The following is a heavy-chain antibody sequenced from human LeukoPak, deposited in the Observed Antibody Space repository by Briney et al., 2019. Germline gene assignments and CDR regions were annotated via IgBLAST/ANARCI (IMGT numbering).Heavy chain of an antibody. CDR1: GGSISSYY. D-gene: IGHD6-19*01. Sequence: SETLSLTCTVSGGSISSYYWSWIRQPPGKGLEWIGEINHSGSTNYNPSLKSRVTISVDTSKNQFSLKLSSVTAADTAVYYCARSSGWRFDYWGQGTLVTVSS. CDR2: INHSGST. V-gene: IGHV4-34*01. CDR3: ARSSGWRFDY. J-gene: IGHJ4*02.